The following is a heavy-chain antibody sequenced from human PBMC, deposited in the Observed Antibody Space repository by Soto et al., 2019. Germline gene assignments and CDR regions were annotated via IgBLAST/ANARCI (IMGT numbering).Heavy chain of an antibody. CDR1: GYTFTSYG. V-gene: IGHV1-18*01. CDR2: ISAYNGNT. CDR3: VTEGHSSGWGWWAY. Sequence: ASVKVSCKASGYTFTSYGISWVRQAPGQGLEWMGWISAYNGNTNCAQKLQGRFSISRDDSENTVFLQMNSLKAEDTAVYYCVTEGHSSGWGWWAYWGQGTLVTVSS. D-gene: IGHD6-19*01. J-gene: IGHJ4*02.